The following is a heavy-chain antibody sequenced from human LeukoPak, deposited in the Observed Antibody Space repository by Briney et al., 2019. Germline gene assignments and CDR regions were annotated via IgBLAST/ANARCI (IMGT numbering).Heavy chain of an antibody. CDR3: ARDSYDILTGWDPVLGFDP. J-gene: IGHJ5*02. D-gene: IGHD3-9*01. CDR2: ISSSSSTI. V-gene: IGHV3-48*01. Sequence: PGGSLRLSCAASGFTFSSYSMNWVRQAPGKGLEWASYISSSSSTIYYADSVKGLFNISRDTTKNSLYMQMSSLRAEDTAVYYCARDSYDILTGWDPVLGFDPWGQGTLVTVSS. CDR1: GFTFSSYS.